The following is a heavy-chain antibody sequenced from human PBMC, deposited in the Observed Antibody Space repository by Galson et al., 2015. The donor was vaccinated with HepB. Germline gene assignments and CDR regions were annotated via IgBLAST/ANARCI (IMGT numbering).Heavy chain of an antibody. D-gene: IGHD3-9*01. CDR3: ARDRVPGYYKRYDHYGMDV. V-gene: IGHV3-48*02. J-gene: IGHJ6*02. CDR1: GFTFSDYS. Sequence: SLRLSCAASGFTFSDYSMNWVRQAPGKGLEWVSYISSGSSTVHYVDSVKGRFTISRDNAKNSLYLQMNSLRDEDTAVYYCARDRVPGYYKRYDHYGMDVWGQGTKVTVSS. CDR2: ISSGSSTV.